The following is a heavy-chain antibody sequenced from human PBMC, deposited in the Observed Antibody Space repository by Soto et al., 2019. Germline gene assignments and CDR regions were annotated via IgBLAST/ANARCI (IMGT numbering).Heavy chain of an antibody. Sequence: QVQLVESGGGVVQPGRSLRLSCAASGFTFSSYAMHWVRQAPGKGLEWVAVISYDGSNKYYADSVKGRFTISRDNSKNTLYLQMNSLRADDTAVYYCARTIAVAGIGTFDIWGQVTMVTVSS. CDR1: GFTFSSYA. J-gene: IGHJ3*02. CDR3: ARTIAVAGIGTFDI. CDR2: ISYDGSNK. V-gene: IGHV3-30-3*01. D-gene: IGHD6-19*01.